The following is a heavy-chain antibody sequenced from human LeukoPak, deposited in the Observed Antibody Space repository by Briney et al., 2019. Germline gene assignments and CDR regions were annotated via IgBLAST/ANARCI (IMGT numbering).Heavy chain of an antibody. J-gene: IGHJ4*02. CDR1: GGSISSYY. Sequence: PSETLSLTCTVSGGSISSYYWSWIRQPAGKGLEWIGRIYTSGSTNYNPSLKSRVTISVDTSKNQFSLKLSSVTAADTAVYYCARGGRKGSGSYPLFDYWGQGTLVTVSS. CDR2: IYTSGST. D-gene: IGHD3-10*01. V-gene: IGHV4-4*07. CDR3: ARGGRKGSGSYPLFDY.